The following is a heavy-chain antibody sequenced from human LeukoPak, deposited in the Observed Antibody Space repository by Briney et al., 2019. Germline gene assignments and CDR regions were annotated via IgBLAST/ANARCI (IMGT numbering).Heavy chain of an antibody. D-gene: IGHD6-19*01. J-gene: IGHJ5*02. CDR3: ARDRGSAQSGWHGPPSNWFDP. Sequence: SETLSLTCAVYGGSFSGYYGSWIRQPAGKGLEWIARIYTSGSTNYNRSLKRRLTISVDTSKNQFSLKLNSVTAADTAGYYCARDRGSAQSGWHGPPSNWFDPWGQGTMVTVSS. CDR2: IYTSGST. V-gene: IGHV4-4*07. CDR1: GGSFSGYY.